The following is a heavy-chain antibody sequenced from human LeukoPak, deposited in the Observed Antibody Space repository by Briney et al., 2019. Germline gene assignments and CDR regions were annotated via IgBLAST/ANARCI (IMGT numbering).Heavy chain of an antibody. V-gene: IGHV3-23*01. J-gene: IGHJ3*02. CDR1: GFTFSSYA. D-gene: IGHD3-10*01. Sequence: PGGSLRLSCAASGFTFSSYAMSWVRQAPGKGLEWVSAISGSGGSTYYADPVKGRFTISRDNSKNTLYLQMNSLRAEDTAVYYCAKDFTQRGRFGESNAFDIWGQGTMVTVSS. CDR3: AKDFTQRGRFGESNAFDI. CDR2: ISGSGGST.